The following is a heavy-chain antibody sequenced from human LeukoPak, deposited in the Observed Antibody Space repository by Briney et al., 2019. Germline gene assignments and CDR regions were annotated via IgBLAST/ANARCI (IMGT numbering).Heavy chain of an antibody. V-gene: IGHV1-2*02. Sequence: GASVKVSCKASGYTFTGYYMHWVRQAPGRGLEWMGWINPYSGGTSYAQNFQGRVTMTRDTSISTAYMDLSRLTSDDTAVYFCARGVVAAGQDFDYWGQGTPVTVSP. CDR1: GYTFTGYY. J-gene: IGHJ4*02. D-gene: IGHD6-13*01. CDR2: INPYSGGT. CDR3: ARGVVAAGQDFDY.